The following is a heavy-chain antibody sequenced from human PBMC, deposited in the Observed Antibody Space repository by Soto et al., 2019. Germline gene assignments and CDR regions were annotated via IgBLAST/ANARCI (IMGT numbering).Heavy chain of an antibody. Sequence: PSETLSLTCSVSGGSISSSPYYWGWIRQPPGKGLEWPGTIYYSGTTSYNPSLKSRVIISVDTSNNQLFLKLRSVTAADTAVYYCARHRQYYDTSGYQQRYFDYWGQGTQVTVSS. CDR3: ARHRQYYDTSGYQQRYFDY. V-gene: IGHV4-39*01. D-gene: IGHD3-22*01. J-gene: IGHJ4*02. CDR1: GGSISSSPYY. CDR2: IYYSGTT.